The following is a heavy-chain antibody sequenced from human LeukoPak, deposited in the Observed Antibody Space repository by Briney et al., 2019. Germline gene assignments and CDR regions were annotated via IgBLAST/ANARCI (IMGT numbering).Heavy chain of an antibody. CDR2: ISAYNGNT. J-gene: IGHJ6*02. Sequence: ASVKVSCKASGYTFTSYGISWVRQAPGQGLEWMGWISAYNGNTNYAQKLQGRVTMTTDTSTSTAYMELRSLRSDDTAVYYCARRVDRGAVAGLDYYYCYGMDVWGQGTTVTVSS. V-gene: IGHV1-18*01. D-gene: IGHD6-19*01. CDR1: GYTFTSYG. CDR3: ARRVDRGAVAGLDYYYCYGMDV.